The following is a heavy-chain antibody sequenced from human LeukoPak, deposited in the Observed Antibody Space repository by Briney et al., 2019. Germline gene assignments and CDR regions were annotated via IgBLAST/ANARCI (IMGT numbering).Heavy chain of an antibody. D-gene: IGHD3-16*01. J-gene: IGHJ4*02. CDR3: ASYVWLRFNY. CDR1: GFTFSSYA. V-gene: IGHV3-23*01. CDR2: ISGSGGST. Sequence: GGSLRLSCAASGFTFSSYAMSWVRQTPGKGLEWVSGISGSGGSTYYADSVKGRFTISRDNSKNTLYLQMNSLRAEDTAVYYCASYVWLRFNYWGQGTLVTVSS.